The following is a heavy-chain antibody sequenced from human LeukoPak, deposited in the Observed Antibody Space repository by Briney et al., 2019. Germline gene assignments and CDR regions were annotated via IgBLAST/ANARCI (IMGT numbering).Heavy chain of an antibody. CDR3: VVHSATSCY. Sequence: GGSLRLSCAASGFTFSTYEMNWVRQAPGKGLEWLSYISSSGSTIYYADSVKGRFTISRDNGKTALSLQMNSLRAEDTAVYYCVVHSATSCYWGQGTLVTVSS. V-gene: IGHV3-48*03. CDR1: GFTFSTYE. CDR2: ISSSGSTI. J-gene: IGHJ4*02. D-gene: IGHD1-26*01.